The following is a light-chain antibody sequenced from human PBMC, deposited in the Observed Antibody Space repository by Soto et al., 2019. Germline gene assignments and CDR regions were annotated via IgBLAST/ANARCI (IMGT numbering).Light chain of an antibody. V-gene: IGLV2-14*03. J-gene: IGLJ1*01. CDR3: SSYTSSSTFV. Sequence: QSALTQPASVSGSPGQSITISCTGTSSDIGGYNYVSWYQQHPGKAPKLMTYDVSNRPSGVSIRFSGSKSANTASLTISGLQAEDEADYYCSSYTSSSTFVFGTGTKLTVL. CDR1: SSDIGGYNY. CDR2: DVS.